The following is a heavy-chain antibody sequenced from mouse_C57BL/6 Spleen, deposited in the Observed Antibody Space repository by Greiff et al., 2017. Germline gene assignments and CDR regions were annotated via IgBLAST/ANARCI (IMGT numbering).Heavy chain of an antibody. Sequence: QVQLQQSGAELVRPGASVTLSCKASGYTFTDYEMHWVKQTPVHGLEWIGAIDPETGGTAYNQKFKGKAILTADKSSSTAYMELRSLTSEDSAVYYGTRPLYYDGRSQRYFDVWGTGTTVTVSS. CDR3: TRPLYYDGRSQRYFDV. J-gene: IGHJ1*03. CDR1: GYTFTDYE. V-gene: IGHV1-15*01. D-gene: IGHD1-1*01. CDR2: IDPETGGT.